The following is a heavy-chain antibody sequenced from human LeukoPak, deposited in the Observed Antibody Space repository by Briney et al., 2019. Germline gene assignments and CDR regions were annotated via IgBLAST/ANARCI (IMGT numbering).Heavy chain of an antibody. J-gene: IGHJ4*02. Sequence: SETLSLTCIVSGGSISSYYWSWIRQPPGKGLEWIGYIYHTGSNNYSPSLKSRVTMSVDTSKNQFSLKLSSVTAADTAVYYCASTYCSGGSCYWALDYWGQGTLVTVSS. V-gene: IGHV4-59*08. CDR1: GGSISSYY. CDR2: IYHTGSN. CDR3: ASTYCSGGSCYWALDY. D-gene: IGHD2-15*01.